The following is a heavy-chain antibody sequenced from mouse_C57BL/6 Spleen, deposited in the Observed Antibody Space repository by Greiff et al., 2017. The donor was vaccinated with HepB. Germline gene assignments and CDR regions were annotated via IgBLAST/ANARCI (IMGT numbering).Heavy chain of an antibody. CDR1: GYTFTSYT. CDR2: INPSSGYT. V-gene: IGHV1-4*01. CDR3: ARSGSVGFDY. Sequence: VQVVESGAELARPGASVKMSCKASGYTFTSYTMHWVKQRPGQGLEWIGYINPSSGYTKYNQKFKDKATLTADKSSSTAYMQLSSLTSEDSAVYYCARSGSVGFDYWGQGTTLTVSS. D-gene: IGHD1-1*01. J-gene: IGHJ2*01.